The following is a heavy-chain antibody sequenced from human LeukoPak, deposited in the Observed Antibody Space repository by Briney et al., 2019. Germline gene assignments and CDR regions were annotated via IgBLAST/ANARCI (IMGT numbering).Heavy chain of an antibody. Sequence: GASVKVSCKASGYTFTGYYMHWVRQAPGQGLEWMGRINPNSGGTNYARKFQGRVTMTRDTSISTAYMELSRLRSDDTAVYYCARLDYDFWSGSTYWGQGTLVTVSS. CDR1: GYTFTGYY. CDR3: ARLDYDFWSGSTY. D-gene: IGHD3-3*01. J-gene: IGHJ4*02. CDR2: INPNSGGT. V-gene: IGHV1-2*06.